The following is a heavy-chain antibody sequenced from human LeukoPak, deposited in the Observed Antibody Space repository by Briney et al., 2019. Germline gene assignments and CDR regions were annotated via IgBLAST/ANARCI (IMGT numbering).Heavy chain of an antibody. J-gene: IGHJ3*02. CDR2: ISSSSSYI. CDR1: GFTFSSYS. Sequence: PGGSLRLSCAASGFTFSSYSMNWVRQAPGKGLEWVSSISSSSSYIYYADSVKGRFTISRDNAKNSLYLQMNSLRAEDTAVYYCASITKTYYYDSSGSQGAFDIGGQGTMVTVSS. CDR3: ASITKTYYYDSSGSQGAFDI. D-gene: IGHD3-22*01. V-gene: IGHV3-21*01.